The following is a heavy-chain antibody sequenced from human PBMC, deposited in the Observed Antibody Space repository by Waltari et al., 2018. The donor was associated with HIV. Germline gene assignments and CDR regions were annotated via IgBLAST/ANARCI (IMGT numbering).Heavy chain of an antibody. CDR1: GDNSKNYA. Sequence: VQLIQSGAEVKKPGSSVKVSCKTSGDNSKNYAIAWVRPAPGQGLEWMGEIIPLFSTPDYAEKFQGRVTISADESSHTTFLTLSRLTSGDTAVYYCARAPPPSGVKLGYYQIGLDVWGQGTTVIVSS. J-gene: IGHJ6*02. CDR3: ARAPPPSGVKLGYYQIGLDV. D-gene: IGHD4-17*01. CDR2: IIPLFSTP. V-gene: IGHV1-69*12.